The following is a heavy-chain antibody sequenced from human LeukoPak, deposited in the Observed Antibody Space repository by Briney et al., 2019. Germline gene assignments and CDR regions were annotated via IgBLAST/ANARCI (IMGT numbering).Heavy chain of an antibody. J-gene: IGHJ4*02. CDR1: GFILMRHP. CDR2: ISGSGGST. D-gene: IGHD3-16*01. Sequence: GGSLRLSCPSSGFILMRHPMNWLRQAPGKGLEWVSAISGSGGSTDYVDSVKGRFTISRDNSKNTLYLQMNSLRADDTFGYQCAKQIGTVMFTAFDYWGQGTLVTVSS. CDR3: AKQIGTVMFTAFDY. V-gene: IGHV3-23*01.